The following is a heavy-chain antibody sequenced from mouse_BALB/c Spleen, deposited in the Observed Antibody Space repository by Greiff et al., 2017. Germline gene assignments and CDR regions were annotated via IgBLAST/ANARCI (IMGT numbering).Heavy chain of an antibody. CDR3: ARGEAVVEMDY. J-gene: IGHJ4*01. CDR2: INPSSGYT. Sequence: VQLQQSGAELARPGASVKMSCKASGYTFTSYTMHWVKQRPGQGLEWIGYINPSSGYTNYNQKFKDKATLTADKSSSTAYMQLSSLTSEDSADYYGARGEAVVEMDYWGQGTSVTVSS. CDR1: GYTFTSYT. D-gene: IGHD1-1*01. V-gene: IGHV1-4*01.